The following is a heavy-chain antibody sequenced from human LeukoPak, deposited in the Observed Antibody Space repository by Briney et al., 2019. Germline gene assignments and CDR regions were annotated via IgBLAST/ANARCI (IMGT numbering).Heavy chain of an antibody. Sequence: PGRTLRLSCAASGFTFSSYGMHWVRQAPGKGLKWVAVIWNDGSNKYYADSVKGRFTTSTDNSKNTLYLQMNSLRAEDTAVYYCARDCRAAAAYYYYGMDVWGKGTTVTVSS. CDR2: IWNDGSNK. CDR3: ARDCRAAAAYYYYGMDV. D-gene: IGHD6-13*01. CDR1: GFTFSSYG. J-gene: IGHJ6*04. V-gene: IGHV3-33*01.